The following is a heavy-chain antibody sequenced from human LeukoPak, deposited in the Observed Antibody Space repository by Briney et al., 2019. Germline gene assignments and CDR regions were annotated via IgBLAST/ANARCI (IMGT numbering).Heavy chain of an antibody. J-gene: IGHJ6*03. CDR2: ISSSGSI. CDR3: ARVGGYSYGSSYMDV. CDR1: GFTFSDNY. D-gene: IGHD5-18*01. V-gene: IGHV3-11*04. Sequence: PGGSLRLSCAASGFTFSDNYMSWIRQAPGKGLEWVSYISSSGSIYYADSVKGRFTISRDNAKNSLYLQMNSLRAEDTAVYYCARVGGYSYGSSYMDVWGKGTTVTVSS.